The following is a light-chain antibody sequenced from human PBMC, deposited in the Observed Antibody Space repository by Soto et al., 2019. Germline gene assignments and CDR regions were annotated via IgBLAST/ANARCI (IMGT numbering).Light chain of an antibody. Sequence: QSALTQPPSVSGTPGQSVTISCSGSSSSVGTIFVYWYQQIPGTAPKLLIFRNNQRPSGVPDRFSGSKSGTSASLAISGLRSEDEADYYCAAWDDSLSIGVFGGGTKLTVL. CDR1: SSSVGTIF. CDR2: RNN. V-gene: IGLV1-47*01. J-gene: IGLJ2*01. CDR3: AAWDDSLSIGV.